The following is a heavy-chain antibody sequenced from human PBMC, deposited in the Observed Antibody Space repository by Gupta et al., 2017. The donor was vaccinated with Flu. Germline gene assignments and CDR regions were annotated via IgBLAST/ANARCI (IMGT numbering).Heavy chain of an antibody. D-gene: IGHD6-13*01. CDR3: ARALTSSWPEIYFGY. V-gene: IGHV4-61*02. J-gene: IGHJ4*02. CDR2: IYTSGST. CDR1: GGSISSGSYY. Sequence: QVQLQESGPGLVKPSQTLSLTCTVSGGSISSGSYYWSWIRQPAGKGLEWIGRIYTSGSTNYNPSLKSRVTISVDTSKNQFSLKLSSVTAADTAVYYCARALTSSWPEIYFGYWGQGTLVTVSS.